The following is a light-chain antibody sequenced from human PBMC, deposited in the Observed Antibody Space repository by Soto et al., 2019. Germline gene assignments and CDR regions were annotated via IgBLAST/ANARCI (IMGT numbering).Light chain of an antibody. CDR2: EVS. CDR3: SSYTSNRTLV. Sequence: QSVLTQPASVSGSPGQSITISCTGTSSDVGAYNYVSWYQQHPGKAPKLMIYEVSNRPSGVSHRFSGSKSDNTASLTISGLQTDDEADYYCSSYTSNRTLVFGTGTKVTVL. CDR1: SSDVGAYNY. J-gene: IGLJ1*01. V-gene: IGLV2-14*01.